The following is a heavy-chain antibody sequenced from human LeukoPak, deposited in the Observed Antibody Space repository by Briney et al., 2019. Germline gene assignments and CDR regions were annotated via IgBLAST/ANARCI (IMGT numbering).Heavy chain of an antibody. D-gene: IGHD1-26*01. CDR2: SSTSGSA. J-gene: IGHJ4*02. V-gene: IGHV4-4*09. Sequence: PSETLSLTCTVSGGSISSYYWSWIRQPPGKGLEWIGYSSTSGSANYNPSLKSRVTISVDTSKNQFSLKLSSVTAADTAVYYCARHTSGSYYDYWGQGTLVTVSS. CDR3: ARHTSGSYYDY. CDR1: GGSISSYY.